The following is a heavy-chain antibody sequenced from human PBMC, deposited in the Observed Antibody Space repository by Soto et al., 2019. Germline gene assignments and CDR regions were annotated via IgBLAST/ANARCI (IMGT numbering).Heavy chain of an antibody. J-gene: IGHJ6*03. Sequence: QVQLVQSGAEVKKPGASVKVSCKASGYTFTSYDINWVRQATGQGLEWMGWMNPNSGNTGYAQKFQGRVTMTRNTSISTAYMEMSSLRAEDTAVYYCARSKSKALTETYYYYMDVWGKGTKVTVSS. CDR2: MNPNSGNT. D-gene: IGHD4-4*01. CDR3: ARSKSKALTETYYYYMDV. CDR1: GYTFTSYD. V-gene: IGHV1-8*01.